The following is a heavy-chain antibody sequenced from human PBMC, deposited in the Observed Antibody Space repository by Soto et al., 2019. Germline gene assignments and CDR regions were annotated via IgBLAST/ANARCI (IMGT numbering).Heavy chain of an antibody. Sequence: EVQLLESGGGLVQPGGSLRLSCAASGFTFSNYAVTWVRQAPGKGLEWVSTISGSGGSTYYADSVKGRFTISRDNSKNTLYLQMNSLRAEDTAVYYCAKDRGSSWYEIDYWGRGTMVTVSS. D-gene: IGHD6-13*01. CDR1: GFTFSNYA. J-gene: IGHJ4*02. V-gene: IGHV3-23*01. CDR3: AKDRGSSWYEIDY. CDR2: ISGSGGST.